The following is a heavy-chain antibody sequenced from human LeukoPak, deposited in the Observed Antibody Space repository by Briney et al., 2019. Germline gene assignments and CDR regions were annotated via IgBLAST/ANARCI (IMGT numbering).Heavy chain of an antibody. CDR3: ARVPLRDCSSTSCYPDAFDI. D-gene: IGHD2-2*01. V-gene: IGHV4-34*01. J-gene: IGHJ3*02. Sequence: SETLSLTCAVYGGSFSGYYWSWIRQPPGKGLEWIGEINHSGSTNYNPSLKSRVTISVDTSKNQLSLKLSSVTAADTAVYYCARVPLRDCSSTSCYPDAFDIWGQGTMVTVSS. CDR2: INHSGST. CDR1: GGSFSGYY.